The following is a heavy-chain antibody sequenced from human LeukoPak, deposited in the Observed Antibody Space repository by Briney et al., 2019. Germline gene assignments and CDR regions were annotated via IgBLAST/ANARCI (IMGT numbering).Heavy chain of an antibody. CDR3: ARDRAYAFDN. D-gene: IGHD3-10*01. CDR1: GFTFSNYA. J-gene: IGHJ3*02. CDR2: MSFDGSDK. Sequence: GGSLRLSCAASGFTFSNYAMHWVRQAPGKGLEWVAFMSFDGSDKYYADSVKGRFIISRDNSKNTLYLQMNSLRFEDTAVYYCARDRAYAFDNWGQGTMVTVSS. V-gene: IGHV3-30-3*01.